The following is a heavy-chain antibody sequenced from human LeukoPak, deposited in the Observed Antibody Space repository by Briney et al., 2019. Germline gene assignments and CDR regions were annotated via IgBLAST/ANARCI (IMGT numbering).Heavy chain of an antibody. CDR1: GYTFTGYY. CDR3: AKTPGIAVAAPFDY. V-gene: IGHV1-69*13. D-gene: IGHD6-19*01. J-gene: IGHJ4*02. CDR2: IIPIFGTA. Sequence: SVKVSCKASGYTFTGYYMHWVRQAPGQGLEWMGGIIPIFGTANYAQKFQGRVTVTADESTSTAYMELSSLRSEDTAVYYCAKTPGIAVAAPFDYWGQGTLVTVSS.